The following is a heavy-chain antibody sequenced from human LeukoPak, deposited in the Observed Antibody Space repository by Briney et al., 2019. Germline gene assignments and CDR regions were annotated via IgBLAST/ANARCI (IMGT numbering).Heavy chain of an antibody. V-gene: IGHV3-23*01. J-gene: IGHJ4*02. Sequence: GRSLRLSRAASGFTLTNYAMSCVRQAPGKGLEWVSAISGSGTRTYYADSARGRFTISRDNSKNTLYLQMSSRRAEDRAVYFCAKEQTSSGFFDYWGQGTLVTVSS. CDR1: GFTLTNYA. D-gene: IGHD2-2*01. CDR3: AKEQTSSGFFDY. CDR2: ISGSGTRT.